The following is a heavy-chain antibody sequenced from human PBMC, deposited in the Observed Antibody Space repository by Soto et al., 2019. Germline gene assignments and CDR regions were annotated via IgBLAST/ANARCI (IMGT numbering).Heavy chain of an antibody. Sequence: PGESLKISCEASGYSFTSYWIGWVRQMPGKGLEWMGIIYPGDSDTRYSPSFQGQVAMSVDKSISTAYLQWNNLRAEDTAVYYCAKPLSPFSSSYIDYWAQGTLVTVPQ. CDR3: AKPLSPFSSSYIDY. D-gene: IGHD3-22*01. CDR2: IYPGDSDT. V-gene: IGHV5-51*01. J-gene: IGHJ4*02. CDR1: GYSFTSYW.